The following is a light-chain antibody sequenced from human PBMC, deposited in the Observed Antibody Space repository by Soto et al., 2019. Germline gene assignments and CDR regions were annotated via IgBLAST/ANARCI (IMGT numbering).Light chain of an antibody. Sequence: DVVMTQTPLSSPVTLGQPASISCRSSQSLLHSDGTTYLSWLQQRPGQPPRRLIFKVSNRDSGVPDRFSGSGAGSDFTLKISRVEAEDVGVYYCMQGSFWPWTFGQGTKVEI. CDR3: MQGSFWPWT. CDR1: QSLLHSDGTTY. CDR2: KVS. V-gene: IGKV2-30*02. J-gene: IGKJ1*01.